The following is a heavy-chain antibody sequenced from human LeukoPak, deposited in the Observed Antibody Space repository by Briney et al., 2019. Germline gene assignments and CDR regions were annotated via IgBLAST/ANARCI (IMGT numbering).Heavy chain of an antibody. Sequence: PGGSLRLSCAASGFTFSSYAMHWVRQAPGKGLEWVAVISYDGSNKYYADSVKGRFTISRDDSKNTLYLQMNSLRAEDTAVYYCARERGAPGPFDYWGQGTLVTVSS. V-gene: IGHV3-30-3*01. CDR2: ISYDGSNK. J-gene: IGHJ4*02. CDR1: GFTFSSYA. CDR3: ARERGAPGPFDY.